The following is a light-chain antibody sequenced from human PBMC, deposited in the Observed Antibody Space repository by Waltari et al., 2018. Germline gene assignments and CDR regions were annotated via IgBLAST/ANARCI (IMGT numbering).Light chain of an antibody. CDR1: SRDVGGYND. V-gene: IGLV2-14*03. CDR2: DVS. J-gene: IGLJ2*01. Sequence: QSALTQPASVSGSPGQSIPISCTATSRDVGGYNDVPWYQQHPGKAPKLMIYDVSNRPSGVSNRFSGSKSGNTASLTISGLQAEDEADYYCSSYTSSSTLVFGGGTKLTVL. CDR3: SSYTSSSTLV.